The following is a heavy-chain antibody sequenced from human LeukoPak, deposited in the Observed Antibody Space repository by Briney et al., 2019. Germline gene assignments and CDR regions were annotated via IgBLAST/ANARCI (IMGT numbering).Heavy chain of an antibody. CDR1: GFTFSSYA. Sequence: GGSLRLSCAASGFTFSSYAMHWVRQAPGKGLERVAVISYDGSNKYYADSVKGRFTISRDNSKNTLYLQMNSLRAEDTAVYYCAKDTSLIEPADYFDYWGQGTLVTVSS. J-gene: IGHJ4*02. CDR2: ISYDGSNK. CDR3: AKDTSLIEPADYFDY. D-gene: IGHD3-16*01. V-gene: IGHV3-30-3*01.